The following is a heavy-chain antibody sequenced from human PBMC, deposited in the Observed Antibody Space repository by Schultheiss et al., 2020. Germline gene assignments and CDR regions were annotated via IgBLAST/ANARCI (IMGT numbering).Heavy chain of an antibody. Sequence: ASVKVSCEASGYTFTAYYMHWVRKAPGQGFEWMGWINPNSGGTKYAQKFQGRVTMTRDTSIRTVYMELSRLRSDDAAVYFCARDVFPSPYVYGSGSLHYYMDVWGKGTTVTVSS. CDR3: ARDVFPSPYVYGSGSLHYYMDV. CDR1: GYTFTAYY. CDR2: INPNSGGT. D-gene: IGHD3-10*01. J-gene: IGHJ6*03. V-gene: IGHV1-2*02.